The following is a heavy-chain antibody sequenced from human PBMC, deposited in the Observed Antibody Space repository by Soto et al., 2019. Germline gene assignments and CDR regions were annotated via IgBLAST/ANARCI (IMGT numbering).Heavy chain of an antibody. CDR1: GFTFSSYG. CDR2: IWYDGSNK. Sequence: QVQLVESGGGVVQPGRSLRLSCAASGFTFSSYGMHWVRQAPGKGLEWVAVIWYDGSNKYYADSVKGRFTISRDNSKNTLYLQMNSLRAEDTAVYYCARDRSYGTHYFDYWGQGTLVTVSS. V-gene: IGHV3-33*01. CDR3: ARDRSYGTHYFDY. D-gene: IGHD5-18*01. J-gene: IGHJ4*02.